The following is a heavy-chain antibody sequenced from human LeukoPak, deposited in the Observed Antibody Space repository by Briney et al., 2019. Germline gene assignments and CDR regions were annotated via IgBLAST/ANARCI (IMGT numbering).Heavy chain of an antibody. V-gene: IGHV4-59*01. CDR1: GGFISSYY. Sequence: SETLSLTCTVSGGFISSYYWSWIRQPPGKGLEWIGYIYYSGSTNYNPSLKSRVTISVDTSKNQFSLKLSSVTAADTAAYYCARRYCSSTSCYIDPWGQGTLVTVSS. CDR3: ARRYCSSTSCYIDP. CDR2: IYYSGST. J-gene: IGHJ5*02. D-gene: IGHD2-2*01.